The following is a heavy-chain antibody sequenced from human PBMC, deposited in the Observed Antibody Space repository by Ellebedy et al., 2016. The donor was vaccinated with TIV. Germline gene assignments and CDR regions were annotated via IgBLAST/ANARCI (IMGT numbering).Heavy chain of an antibody. V-gene: IGHV1-69*13. J-gene: IGHJ4*02. CDR1: GYTFTNHG. CDR3: ARGGRYCSSTSCTMPFDY. D-gene: IGHD2-2*01. Sequence: SVKVSXXASGYTFTNHGISWVRQAPGQGLEWMGGIIPIFGTANYAQKFQGRVTITADESTSTAYMELSSLRSEDTAVYYCARGGRYCSSTSCTMPFDYWGQGTLVTVSS. CDR2: IIPIFGTA.